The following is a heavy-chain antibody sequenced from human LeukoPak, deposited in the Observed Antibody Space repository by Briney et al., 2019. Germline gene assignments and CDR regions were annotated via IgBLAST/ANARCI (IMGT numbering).Heavy chain of an antibody. CDR2: IKQDGSEK. D-gene: IGHD6-19*01. Sequence: GGSLRLSCVASGLTFDDYTMHWVRQAPGKGLEWVANIKQDGSEKYYVDSVKGRFTISRDNAKNSLYLQMNSLRAEDTAVYYCARDRGYSSGWPDAFDIWGQGTMVTVSS. V-gene: IGHV3-7*01. CDR1: GLTFDDYT. J-gene: IGHJ3*02. CDR3: ARDRGYSSGWPDAFDI.